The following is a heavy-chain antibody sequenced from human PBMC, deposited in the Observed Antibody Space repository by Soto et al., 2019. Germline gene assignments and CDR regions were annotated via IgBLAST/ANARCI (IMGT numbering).Heavy chain of an antibody. Sequence: SETLSLTCIVSGGSISGYYWSWIRQPAGKELEWIGRIYSDGTTNYNPSLKGRGTMSVDTSKKQISLKLTSVTAADTAMYYCARDRGYRSGSFGSWGQGVLVTVSS. CDR3: ARDRGYRSGSFGS. J-gene: IGHJ5*02. CDR1: GGSISGYY. V-gene: IGHV4-4*07. D-gene: IGHD5-18*01. CDR2: IYSDGTT.